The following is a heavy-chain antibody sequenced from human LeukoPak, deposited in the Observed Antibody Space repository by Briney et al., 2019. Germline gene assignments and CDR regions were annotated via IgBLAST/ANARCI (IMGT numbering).Heavy chain of an antibody. CDR1: GFIFDDYA. J-gene: IGHJ5*01. D-gene: IGHD6-19*01. CDR2: ISWNGGSK. V-gene: IGHV3-20*04. CDR3: ARGGPGDEHNSGWYGRSWFDS. Sequence: GGSLRLSCAASGFIFDDYAMSWVRQVPGKGLEWVSGISWNGGSKGYADSVKGRFTISRDNAKNSLYLQMNSLRVEDTALYYCARGGPGDEHNSGWYGRSWFDSWGQGILVTVSS.